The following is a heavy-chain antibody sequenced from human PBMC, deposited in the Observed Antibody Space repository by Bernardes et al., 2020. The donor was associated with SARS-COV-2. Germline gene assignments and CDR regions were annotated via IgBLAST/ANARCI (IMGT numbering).Heavy chain of an antibody. CDR2: IWYDGSNK. CDR3: ARDERCSSTSCPKSYYYYYGMDV. CDR1: GFTFSSYG. D-gene: IGHD2-2*01. V-gene: IGHV3-33*01. Sequence: GGSLRLSCAASGFTFSSYGMHWVRQAPGKGLEWVAVIWYDGSNKYYADSVKGRFTISRDNSKNTLYLQMNSLRAEDTAVYYCARDERCSSTSCPKSYYYYYGMDVWGQGTTVTVSS. J-gene: IGHJ6*02.